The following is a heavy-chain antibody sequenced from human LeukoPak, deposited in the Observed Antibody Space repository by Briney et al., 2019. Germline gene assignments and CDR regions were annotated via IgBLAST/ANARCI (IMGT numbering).Heavy chain of an antibody. J-gene: IGHJ6*03. CDR3: ARAPITIFVDYMDV. V-gene: IGHV4-4*07. Sequence: SETLSLTCTVSGGSISYYYWSWIRQPAGKGLEWIGHIYTSGSTNYNPSLKSRVTMSVDTSKNQFSLNLNSVTAADTAVYYCARAPITIFVDYMDVWGKGTTVTVS. CDR1: GGSISYYY. CDR2: IYTSGST. D-gene: IGHD3-3*01.